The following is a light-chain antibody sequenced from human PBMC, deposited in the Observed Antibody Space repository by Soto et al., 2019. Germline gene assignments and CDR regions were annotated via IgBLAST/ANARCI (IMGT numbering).Light chain of an antibody. CDR3: QQRSNWPPFT. CDR1: QSVSSY. Sequence: EIVLTQSPATLSLSPGERATLSCRASQSVSSYLAWYQQKPGQAPRLLIYDASNRATGIPARFSGSGSGTDFTLTISSLEPEDFAVYYCQQRSNWPPFTFGGRTKVEIK. J-gene: IGKJ4*01. V-gene: IGKV3-11*01. CDR2: DAS.